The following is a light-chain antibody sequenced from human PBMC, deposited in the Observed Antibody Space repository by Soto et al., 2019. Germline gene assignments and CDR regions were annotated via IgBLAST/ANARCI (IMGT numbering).Light chain of an antibody. CDR1: QSVSSN. V-gene: IGKV3-15*01. Sequence: EIVMTQSPATLSVSPGERATLACRASQSVSSNLAWYQQKPAQAPRLLIYGASTRATGIPARFSGSGSGTEFTXTISSLQSEDFAVYYCQQYNNWPHTFGQGTKLEIK. CDR3: QQYNNWPHT. J-gene: IGKJ2*01. CDR2: GAS.